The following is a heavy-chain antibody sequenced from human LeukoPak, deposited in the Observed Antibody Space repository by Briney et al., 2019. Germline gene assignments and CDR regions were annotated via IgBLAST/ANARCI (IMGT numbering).Heavy chain of an antibody. J-gene: IGHJ3*02. CDR2: IYYSGST. CDR3: ARARNWNDPFDAFDI. CDR1: GGSISSYY. V-gene: IGHV4-59*01. D-gene: IGHD1-20*01. Sequence: PSETLSLTCAVYGGSISSYYWSWIRQPPGKGLEWIGYIYYSGSTNYNPSLKSRVTISVDTSKNQFSLKLSSVTAADTAVYYCARARNWNDPFDAFDIWGQGTMVTVSS.